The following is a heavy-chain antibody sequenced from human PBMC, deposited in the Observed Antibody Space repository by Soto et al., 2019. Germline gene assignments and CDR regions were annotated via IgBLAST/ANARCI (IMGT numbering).Heavy chain of an antibody. CDR3: EKALPDSSGFYYLDS. V-gene: IGHV3-23*01. J-gene: IGHJ4*02. D-gene: IGHD3-22*01. CDR2: LSGAT. CDR1: EFTFSTFP. Sequence: EVQLLESGGGLVQPGGSLRISCVASEFTFSTFPMSWVRQAPGKGLEWVSTLSGATYYADSVKGRFTISRDSSKNTLYLQMNSLTADDTAVYYCEKALPDSSGFYYLDSWGQGTPVTVSS.